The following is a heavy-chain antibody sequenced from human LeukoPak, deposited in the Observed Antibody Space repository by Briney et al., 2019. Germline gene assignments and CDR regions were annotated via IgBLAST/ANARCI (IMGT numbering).Heavy chain of an antibody. CDR3: ARDRYSSGWQGGFDY. D-gene: IGHD6-19*01. CDR1: GFTFSSYS. J-gene: IGHJ4*02. V-gene: IGHV3-21*01. Sequence: GGSLRLSCAASGFTFSSYSMNWVRQAPGEGLEWVSSISSSSSYIYYADSVKGRFTISRDNAKNSPYLQMNSLRAEDTAVYYCARDRYSSGWQGGFDYWGQGTLVTVSS. CDR2: ISSSSSYI.